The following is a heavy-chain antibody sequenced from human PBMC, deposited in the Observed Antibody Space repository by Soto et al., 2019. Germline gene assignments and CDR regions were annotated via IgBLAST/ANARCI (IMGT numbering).Heavy chain of an antibody. Sequence: ASVKVSCKASGGTFSSYAISWVRQAPGQGLEWMGGIIPIFGTANYAQKFQGRVTITADESTSTAYMELSSLRSEDTAVYYCAREFVAVAGIYYYYGMDVWGQGTTVTVS. CDR2: IIPIFGTA. J-gene: IGHJ6*02. CDR1: GGTFSSYA. V-gene: IGHV1-69*13. D-gene: IGHD6-19*01. CDR3: AREFVAVAGIYYYYGMDV.